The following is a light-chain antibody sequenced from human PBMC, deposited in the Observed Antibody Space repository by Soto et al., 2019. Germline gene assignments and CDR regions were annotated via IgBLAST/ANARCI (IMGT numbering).Light chain of an antibody. J-gene: IGLJ1*01. CDR3: AAWDDRLDVYV. CDR2: STS. Sequence: QSVLTQPPSASGTPGQIVAISCSGSRANIGSNTVTWYQQLPGTAPKLLIYSTSQRSSGVPGRFSGSKSGASASLSISGLQSEDEADYYCAAWDDRLDVYVFGTGTKVTVL. V-gene: IGLV1-44*01. CDR1: RANIGSNT.